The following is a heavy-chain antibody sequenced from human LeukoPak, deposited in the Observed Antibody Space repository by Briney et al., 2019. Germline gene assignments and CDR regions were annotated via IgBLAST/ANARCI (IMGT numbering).Heavy chain of an antibody. V-gene: IGHV3-66*04. CDR1: GFTVSSNY. Sequence: GGSLRLSCAASGFTVSSNYMSWVRQAPGKGLEWVSVIYSGGSTYYADSVKGRFTISRDNSKNTLYLQMNSLRAEDTAVYYCARLMVRGVISYYYYGMDVWGQGTTVTVSS. CDR2: IYSGGST. CDR3: ARLMVRGVISYYYYGMDV. D-gene: IGHD3-10*01. J-gene: IGHJ6*02.